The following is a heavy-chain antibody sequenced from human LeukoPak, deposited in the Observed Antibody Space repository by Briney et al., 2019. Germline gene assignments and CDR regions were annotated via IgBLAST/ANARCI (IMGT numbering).Heavy chain of an antibody. Sequence: PGGSLRLSCAASGFTFSSYAMHWVRQAPGKGLEWVAVISYDGSNKYYADSVKGRFTISRDNSKNTLYLQMNSLRAEDTAVYYCARLLAENTMVIVEPWYFDLWGRGTLVTVSS. D-gene: IGHD3-10*01. CDR2: ISYDGSNK. CDR3: ARLLAENTMVIVEPWYFDL. V-gene: IGHV3-30-3*01. CDR1: GFTFSSYA. J-gene: IGHJ2*01.